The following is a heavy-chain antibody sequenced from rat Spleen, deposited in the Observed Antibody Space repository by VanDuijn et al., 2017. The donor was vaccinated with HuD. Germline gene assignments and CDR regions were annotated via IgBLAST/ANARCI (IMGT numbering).Heavy chain of an antibody. J-gene: IGHJ4*01. V-gene: IGHV2-63*01. D-gene: IGHD1-9*01. Sequence: QVQLKESGPGLVQPSQTLSLTCTVSGFSLTSYSVHWVRQPPGKGLEWMGRMRHNGDTSYNSALKSRLSISRDTSKNQVFLKMNSLQTDDTGTYYCTRDGTTGIFAYVLDAWGQGASVTVSS. CDR3: TRDGTTGIFAYVLDA. CDR2: MRHNGDT. CDR1: GFSLTSYS.